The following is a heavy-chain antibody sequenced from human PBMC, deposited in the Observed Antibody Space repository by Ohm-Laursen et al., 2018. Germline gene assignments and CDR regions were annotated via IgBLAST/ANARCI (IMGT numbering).Heavy chain of an antibody. CDR2: INPNSGGT. Sequence: ASVKVSCKASGYTFTSYDINWVRQATGQGLEWMGWINPNSGGTNYAQKFQGRVTMTRDTSISTAYMELSRLRSDDTAVYYCARDGGYYDSSGYYPSVDWGQGTLVTVSS. CDR1: GYTFTSYD. V-gene: IGHV1-2*02. CDR3: ARDGGYYDSSGYYPSVD. D-gene: IGHD3-22*01. J-gene: IGHJ4*02.